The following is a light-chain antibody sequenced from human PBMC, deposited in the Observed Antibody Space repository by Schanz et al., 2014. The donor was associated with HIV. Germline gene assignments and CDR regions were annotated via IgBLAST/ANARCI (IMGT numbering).Light chain of an antibody. CDR2: DDD. Sequence: QSVLTQPPSLSGAPGQRVSLSCNGSSSNIGAGYDVHWYQQFPGTAPKLLIFDDDSRPSGVPDRFSGSKSGTSASLAITGLQADDEADYYCCSYITTSTYVFGAGTKLTVL. V-gene: IGLV1-40*01. J-gene: IGLJ1*01. CDR3: CSYITTSTYV. CDR1: SSNIGAGYD.